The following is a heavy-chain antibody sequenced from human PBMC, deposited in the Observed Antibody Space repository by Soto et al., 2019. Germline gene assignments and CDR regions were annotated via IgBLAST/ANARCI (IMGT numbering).Heavy chain of an antibody. CDR3: AKDERGGFFDY. J-gene: IGHJ4*02. CDR1: GFTFSSYG. Sequence: SVGSLRLSCAASGFTFSSYGMHWVRQAPGKGLEWVAVISYDGSNKYYADSVKGRFTISRDNSKNTLYLQMNSLRAEDTAVYYCAKDERGGFFDYWGQGTLVTVSS. V-gene: IGHV3-30*18. D-gene: IGHD6-25*01. CDR2: ISYDGSNK.